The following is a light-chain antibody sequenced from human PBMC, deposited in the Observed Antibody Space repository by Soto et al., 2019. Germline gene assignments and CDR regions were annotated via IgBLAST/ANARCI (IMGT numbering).Light chain of an antibody. Sequence: QSVLTQPASVSGSPGQSITISCTGTSSDVGAYNYVSWYQQHPGKAPKLMIYDVTNRPSGVSNRFSGSKSGYTASLTISGLQAEDEADYYCSSYTSISTYVFGTGTKVTVL. V-gene: IGLV2-14*03. J-gene: IGLJ1*01. CDR3: SSYTSISTYV. CDR2: DVT. CDR1: SSDVGAYNY.